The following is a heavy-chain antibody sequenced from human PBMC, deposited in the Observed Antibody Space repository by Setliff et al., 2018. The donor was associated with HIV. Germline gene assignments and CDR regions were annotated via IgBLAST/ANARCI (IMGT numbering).Heavy chain of an antibody. V-gene: IGHV3-30*02. J-gene: IGHJ3*01. Sequence: GGSLRLSCAASGFTFSHAWMSWVRQAPGKGLEWVTFVQYDGNEEYYADSVKGRFTISRDNSKNKVYLQMNSLRVEDTAIYYCAKDEWEGPHAFDVWGQGTMVTVSS. CDR2: VQYDGNEE. CDR1: GFTFSHAW. D-gene: IGHD1-26*01. CDR3: AKDEWEGPHAFDV.